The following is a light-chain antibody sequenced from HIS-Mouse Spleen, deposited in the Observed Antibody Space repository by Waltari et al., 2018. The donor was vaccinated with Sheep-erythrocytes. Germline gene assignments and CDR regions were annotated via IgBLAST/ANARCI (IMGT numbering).Light chain of an antibody. CDR3: QQYGSSPFT. Sequence: EIVLTQSPVTLSLSPGDRATLSCRACQSVSSSYLAWYQQKPGQAPRLLIYGASSRATGIPDRFSGSGSGTDFTLTISRLEPEDFAVYYCQQYGSSPFTFGPGTKVDIK. J-gene: IGKJ3*01. V-gene: IGKV3-20*01. CDR2: GAS. CDR1: QSVSSSY.